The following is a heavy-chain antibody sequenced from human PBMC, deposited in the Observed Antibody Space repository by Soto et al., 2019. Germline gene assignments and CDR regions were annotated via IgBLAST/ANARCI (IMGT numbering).Heavy chain of an antibody. J-gene: IGHJ4*02. V-gene: IGHV4-31*02. CDR1: GGSISSGGYY. D-gene: IGHD5-12*01. CDR2: TYYSGNT. Sequence: SETLSLTWTVSGGSISSGGYYWTWIRQHPGKGLEWIGNTYYSGNTYYNPSLKSRVTISVDTSKDQFSLKVNSVSAADTAVYYCGRWLQLRPLDYWGQGTLVTVSS. CDR3: GRWLQLRPLDY.